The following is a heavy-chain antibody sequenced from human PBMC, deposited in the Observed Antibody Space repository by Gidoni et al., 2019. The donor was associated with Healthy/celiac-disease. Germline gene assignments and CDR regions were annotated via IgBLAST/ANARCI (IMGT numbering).Heavy chain of an antibody. Sequence: QVQLVQSGAEVKKPGSSVQVSCKASGGTFSSYASRWVRQAPGQGLVWMGRISPILGIANYAQKFQGRVTITADKSTSTAYMELSSLRSEDTAVYYCARDLRRAVAGTDYYYGMDVWGQGTTVTVSS. CDR1: GGTFSSYA. V-gene: IGHV1-69*04. CDR2: ISPILGIA. D-gene: IGHD6-19*01. CDR3: ARDLRRAVAGTDYYYGMDV. J-gene: IGHJ6*02.